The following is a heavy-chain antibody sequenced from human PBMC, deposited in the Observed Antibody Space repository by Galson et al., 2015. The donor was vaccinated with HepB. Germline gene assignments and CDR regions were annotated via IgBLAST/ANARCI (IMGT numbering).Heavy chain of an antibody. Sequence: SLRLSCAASGFTFSSYGMHWVRQAPGKGLEWVAVIWYDGSNKYYADSVKGRFTISRDDSKNTLYLQMNSLRAEDTAVYYCARGYDFWSGYYMDVWGKGTTVTVSS. J-gene: IGHJ6*03. V-gene: IGHV3-33*01. CDR3: ARGYDFWSGYYMDV. CDR1: GFTFSSYG. D-gene: IGHD3-3*01. CDR2: IWYDGSNK.